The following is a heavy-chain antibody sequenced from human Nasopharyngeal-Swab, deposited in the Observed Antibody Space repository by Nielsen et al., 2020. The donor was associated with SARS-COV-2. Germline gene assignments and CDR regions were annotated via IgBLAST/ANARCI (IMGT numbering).Heavy chain of an antibody. CDR3: ARGWQGRDASGSYAGAGLDP. V-gene: IGHV4-38-2*01. CDR2: VFHGGST. CDR1: RYSITSDYY. D-gene: IGHD3-10*01. Sequence: GSLRLSCDVSRYSITSDYYWVWIRQPQGKGLAWIGSVFHGGSTYYHPSLKSRLLISVDTSKNEFFLKLRSVTAADTAIYYCARGWQGRDASGSYAGAGLDPWGQGILVTVSS. J-gene: IGHJ5*02.